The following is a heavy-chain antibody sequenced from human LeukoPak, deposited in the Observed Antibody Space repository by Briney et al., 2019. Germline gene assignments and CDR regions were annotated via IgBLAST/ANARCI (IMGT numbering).Heavy chain of an antibody. D-gene: IGHD1-26*01. CDR2: ISSSSSYI. J-gene: IGHJ3*02. Sequence: PGGSLRLSCAASGFTFSSYSMNWVRQAPGKGLEWVSSISSSSSYIYYADSVKGRFTISRDNAKNSLYLQMNSLRAEDTAVYYCAREGVSYSDAFDIWGQGTIVTVSS. V-gene: IGHV3-21*01. CDR3: AREGVSYSDAFDI. CDR1: GFTFSSYS.